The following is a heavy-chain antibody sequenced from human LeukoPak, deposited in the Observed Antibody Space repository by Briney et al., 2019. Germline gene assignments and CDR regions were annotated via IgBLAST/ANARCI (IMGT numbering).Heavy chain of an antibody. Sequence: GGSLRLSCAASGFTFSSYAMSWVRQAPGKGLEWVSAISGSGGSTYYADSVKGRFTISRDNSKNTLYLQMNSLRAEDTAVYYCAKTRSYYYGSGADWFDPWGQETLVTVSS. CDR3: AKTRSYYYGSGADWFDP. D-gene: IGHD3-10*01. CDR1: GFTFSSYA. V-gene: IGHV3-23*01. CDR2: ISGSGGST. J-gene: IGHJ5*02.